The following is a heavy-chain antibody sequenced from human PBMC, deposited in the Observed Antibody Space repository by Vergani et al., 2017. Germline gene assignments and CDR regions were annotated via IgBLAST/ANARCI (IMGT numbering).Heavy chain of an antibody. V-gene: IGHV3-33*01. D-gene: IGHD1-14*01. CDR3: ARDLRLLYNRFDP. CDR2: TWYDGNNK. Sequence: QVQLVESGGGVVQPGRSLRLSCAASGFTFTHYGMHWVRQAPGKGLEWVAVTWYDGNNKQYADSVKGRFTISRDNSKSTMYLQMNSLRDEDTGVYYCARDLRLLYNRFDPWGQGTLVTVSS. J-gene: IGHJ5*02. CDR1: GFTFTHYG.